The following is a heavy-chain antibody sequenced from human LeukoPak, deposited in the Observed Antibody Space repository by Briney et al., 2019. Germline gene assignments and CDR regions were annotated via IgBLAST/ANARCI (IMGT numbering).Heavy chain of an antibody. Sequence: GGSLRLSCAASGFTFDDYAMHWVRQAPGKGLEWVSGISWNSGSIGYADSVKGRFTISRDNAKNSLYLQMNSLRAEDTALYYCAKWDYGGGSGGFDYWGQGTLVTVSS. CDR2: ISWNSGSI. D-gene: IGHD4/OR15-4a*01. J-gene: IGHJ4*02. CDR1: GFTFDDYA. V-gene: IGHV3-9*01. CDR3: AKWDYGGGSGGFDY.